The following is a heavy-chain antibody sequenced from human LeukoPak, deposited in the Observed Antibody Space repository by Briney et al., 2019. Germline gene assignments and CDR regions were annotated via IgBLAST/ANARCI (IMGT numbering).Heavy chain of an antibody. D-gene: IGHD6-6*01. Sequence: ASVKVSCKASGYTFNAYYMHWVRQAPGQGLEWMGWINPNSGDTNYGQKFQGRVTMTRDTSIRTAYMELSGLRFDDTAVYFCARDAVRLSSVAAHFDSWGQGTLVTVSS. J-gene: IGHJ4*02. V-gene: IGHV1-2*02. CDR2: INPNSGDT. CDR3: ARDAVRLSSVAAHFDS. CDR1: GYTFNAYY.